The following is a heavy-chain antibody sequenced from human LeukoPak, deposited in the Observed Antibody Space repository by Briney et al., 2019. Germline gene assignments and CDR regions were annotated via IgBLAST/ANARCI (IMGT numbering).Heavy chain of an antibody. Sequence: ASVTVSCTASGYTFTSYYMHWVRQAPGQGLEWMGIINPSGGSTSYAQKFQGRVTMTRDTSTSTVYMELSSLRSEDTAVYYCARDPPRIVVVVAATNYYGMDVWGQGTTVTVSS. CDR3: ARDPPRIVVVVAATNYYGMDV. D-gene: IGHD2-15*01. V-gene: IGHV1-46*01. CDR2: INPSGGST. J-gene: IGHJ6*02. CDR1: GYTFTSYY.